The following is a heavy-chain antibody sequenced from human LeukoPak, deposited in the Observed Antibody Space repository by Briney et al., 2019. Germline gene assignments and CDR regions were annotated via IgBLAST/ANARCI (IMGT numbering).Heavy chain of an antibody. J-gene: IGHJ6*03. D-gene: IGHD6-25*01. Sequence: SQTLSLTCTVSGGSISSGSYYWSWIRQPAGKGLEWIGRIYTSGSTNYNPSLKSRVTISVDTSKNQFSLKLSSLTAADTAVYYCARDTPSGYYYYYMDVWGQGTTVTVSS. V-gene: IGHV4-61*02. CDR3: ARDTPSGYYYYYMDV. CDR2: IYTSGST. CDR1: GGSISSGSYY.